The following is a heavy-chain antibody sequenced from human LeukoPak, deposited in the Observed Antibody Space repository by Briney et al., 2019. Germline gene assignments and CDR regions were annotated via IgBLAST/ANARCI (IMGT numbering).Heavy chain of an antibody. D-gene: IGHD3-10*01. Sequence: ASVKVSCKASGYTFTSYGISWVRQAPGQGLEWMGWLSAYNGNTNYAQKLQGRVTMTTDTSTSTAYMELRSLRSDDTAVYYCARDTPITMVRGVPFDYWGQGTLVTVSS. J-gene: IGHJ4*02. CDR1: GYTFTSYG. V-gene: IGHV1-18*01. CDR3: ARDTPITMVRGVPFDY. CDR2: LSAYNGNT.